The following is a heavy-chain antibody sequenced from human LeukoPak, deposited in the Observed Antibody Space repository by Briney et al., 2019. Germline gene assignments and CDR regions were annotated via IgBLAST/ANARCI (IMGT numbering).Heavy chain of an antibody. CDR3: ARKNWGSHIYYFDY. Sequence: PSETLSLTCTVSGGSISSYYWSWIRQPPGKGLEWIGYIYYSGSTNYNPPLKSRVTISVDTSKNQFSLKLSSVTAADTAVYYCARKNWGSHIYYFDYWGQGTLVTVSS. D-gene: IGHD7-27*01. CDR1: GGSISSYY. CDR2: IYYSGST. J-gene: IGHJ4*02. V-gene: IGHV4-59*01.